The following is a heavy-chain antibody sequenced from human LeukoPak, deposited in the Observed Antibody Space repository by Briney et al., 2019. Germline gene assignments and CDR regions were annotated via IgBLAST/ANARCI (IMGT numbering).Heavy chain of an antibody. CDR3: ASGDYSGDNSVSRYFDLDG. CDR1: VRSFSHCV. V-gene: IGHV1-69*04. J-gene: IGHJ6*02. CDR2: IIPLLQIA. Sequence: SVKLSCKASVRSFSHCVISWCRQAPGQGLEWMGRIIPLLQIANYAQEFQDRVTITADKSTSTAYMELSSLTFEDTGVYYCASGDYSGDNSVSRYFDLDGRGQGTTVAVSS. D-gene: IGHD4-11*01.